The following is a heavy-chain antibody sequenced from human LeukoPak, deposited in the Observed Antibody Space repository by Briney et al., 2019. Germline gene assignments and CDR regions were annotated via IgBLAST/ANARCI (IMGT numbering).Heavy chain of an antibody. Sequence: ASVKVSCKASGYTFTGYYMHWVRQAPGQGLEWMGWINPNSGGTNYAQKFQGRVTMTRDTSISTAYMELGRLRSDDTAVYYCVYCSGGSCYGGFQHWGQGTLVTVSS. V-gene: IGHV1-2*02. CDR2: INPNSGGT. CDR3: VYCSGGSCYGGFQH. CDR1: GYTFTGYY. D-gene: IGHD2-15*01. J-gene: IGHJ1*01.